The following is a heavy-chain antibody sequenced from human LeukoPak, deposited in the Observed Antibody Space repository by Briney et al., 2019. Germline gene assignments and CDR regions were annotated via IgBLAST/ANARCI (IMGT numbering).Heavy chain of an antibody. V-gene: IGHV3-72*01. Sequence: GGSLRLSCAASGFTFSSYGMYWVRQAPGEGLEWVGRIRRKSNSYTTEYAASAKGRFIISRDDSKNSLYLQMNSLEAEDTAVYYCTRGYCNSGSCYFDSWGQGTLVTVSS. CDR1: GFTFSSYG. CDR3: TRGYCNSGSCYFDS. D-gene: IGHD2-15*01. J-gene: IGHJ5*01. CDR2: IRRKSNSYTT.